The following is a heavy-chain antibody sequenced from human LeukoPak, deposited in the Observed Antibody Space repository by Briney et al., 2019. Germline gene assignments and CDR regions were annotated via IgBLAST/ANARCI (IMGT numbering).Heavy chain of an antibody. CDR3: ARVRGDRGGIDY. V-gene: IGHV1-69*13. D-gene: IGHD3-16*01. CDR1: GGTFSSYA. CDR2: IIPIFGTA. Sequence: ASVKVSCKASGGTFSSYAISWVRQAPGQGLEWMGGIIPIFGTANYAQKFQGRVTITADESTSTAYMELSSLRSEDTAVYYCARVRGDRGGIDYWGQGTLVTVSS. J-gene: IGHJ4*02.